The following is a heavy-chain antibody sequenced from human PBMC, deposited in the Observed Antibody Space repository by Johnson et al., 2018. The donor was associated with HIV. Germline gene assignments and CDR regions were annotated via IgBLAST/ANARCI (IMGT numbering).Heavy chain of an antibody. Sequence: QVQLVESGGGVVQPGGSLRLSCAASGFTFSSYGMHWVRQAPGKGLEWVAVISFDGSKKNYADAVKGRFTISRDNAKNSLYLQMNSLRAEDTALYYCARAKYGSSWYHAFDIWGQGTMVTVSS. D-gene: IGHD6-13*01. CDR2: ISFDGSKK. CDR3: ARAKYGSSWYHAFDI. CDR1: GFTFSSYG. V-gene: IGHV3-30*19. J-gene: IGHJ3*02.